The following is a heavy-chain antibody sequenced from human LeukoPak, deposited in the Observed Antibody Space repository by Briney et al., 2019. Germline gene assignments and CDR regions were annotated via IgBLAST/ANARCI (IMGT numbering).Heavy chain of an antibody. CDR2: IIPIFGTA. V-gene: IGHV1-69*05. CDR1: GGTFSSYA. J-gene: IGHJ6*03. D-gene: IGHD3-22*01. CDR3: ARVAAYYDSSGYYSRDYYYMDV. Sequence: PVKVSCKASGGTFSSYAISWVRQAPGQGLEWMGRIIPIFGTANYAQKFQGRVTITTDESTSTAYMELSSLRSEDTAVYYCARVAAYYDSSGYYSRDYYYMDVWGKGTTVTVSS.